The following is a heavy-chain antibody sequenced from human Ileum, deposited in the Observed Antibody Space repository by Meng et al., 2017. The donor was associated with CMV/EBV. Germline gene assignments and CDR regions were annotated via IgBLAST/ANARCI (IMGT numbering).Heavy chain of an antibody. J-gene: IGHJ5*02. CDR3: ARGPRIGSTYGLDP. D-gene: IGHD3-10*01. CDR1: GFTFSSYW. CDR2: IDDDGRSI. V-gene: IGHV3-74*01. Sequence: SGFTFSSYWLHWVRHAPGKGLVWVSRIDDDGRSITYAESVKGRFTISKDKAKNTVYLQMNSLRDEDTAVYYCARGPRIGSTYGLDPWGQGTLVTVSS.